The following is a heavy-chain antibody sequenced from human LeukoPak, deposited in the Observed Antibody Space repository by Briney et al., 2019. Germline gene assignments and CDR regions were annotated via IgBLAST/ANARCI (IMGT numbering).Heavy chain of an antibody. D-gene: IGHD6-19*01. V-gene: IGHV4-39*01. Sequence: KTSETVSLTCTVSGGSISSSSYCWGRIRQPPGKGLEWIGSIYYSGTTYYNPSLKSRVTISVDTSKNQFSLKLSSVTAADTAVYYCARHVGTSGWYMWFDPWGQGTLGSVSS. CDR2: IYYSGTT. CDR1: GGSISSSSYC. J-gene: IGHJ5*02. CDR3: ARHVGTSGWYMWFDP.